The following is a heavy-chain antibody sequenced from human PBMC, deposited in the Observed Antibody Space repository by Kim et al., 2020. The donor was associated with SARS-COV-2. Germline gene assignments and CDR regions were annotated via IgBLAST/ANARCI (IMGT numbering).Heavy chain of an antibody. J-gene: IGHJ5*02. D-gene: IGHD1-26*01. Sequence: GESLKISCKGSGYSFTSYWIGWVRQMPGKGLEWMGIIYPGDSDTRYSPSFQGQVTISADKSISTAYLQWSSLKASDTAMYYCARHGLRAQPYNWFDPWGQGTLVTVSS. CDR3: ARHGLRAQPYNWFDP. CDR1: GYSFTSYW. V-gene: IGHV5-51*01. CDR2: IYPGDSDT.